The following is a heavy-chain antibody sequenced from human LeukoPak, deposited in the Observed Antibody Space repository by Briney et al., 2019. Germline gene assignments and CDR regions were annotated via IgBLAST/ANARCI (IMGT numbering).Heavy chain of an antibody. D-gene: IGHD2-2*02. CDR2: ILPIFGTA. CDR3: ASPSGGYCSSTSCYTNNWFDP. V-gene: IGHV1-69*13. CDR1: GGTFSSYA. J-gene: IGHJ5*02. Sequence: SVKLSCKASGGTFSSYAISWVRQAPGQGLEWMGGILPIFGTANYAQKFQGRVTITAGESTSTAYMELSSLRSEDTAVYYCASPSGGYCSSTSCYTNNWFDPWGQGTLVTVSS.